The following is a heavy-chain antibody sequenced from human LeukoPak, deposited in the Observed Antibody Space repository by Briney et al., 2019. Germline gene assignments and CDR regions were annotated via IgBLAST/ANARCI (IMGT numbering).Heavy chain of an antibody. CDR1: GYSISSGYY. CDR2: IYHSGST. D-gene: IGHD6-13*01. Sequence: SQTLSLTCTLSGYSISSGYYWGWIRQPPGKGLEWIGSIYHSGSTYYNPSLKSRVTISVDTSKNQFSLKLSSVTAADTAVYYCAREGDSSSWYYYYYYMDVWGKGTTDTISS. CDR3: AREGDSSSWYYYYYYMDV. J-gene: IGHJ6*03. V-gene: IGHV4-38-2*02.